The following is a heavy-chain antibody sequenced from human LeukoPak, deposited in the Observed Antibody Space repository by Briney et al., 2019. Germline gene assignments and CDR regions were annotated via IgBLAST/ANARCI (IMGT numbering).Heavy chain of an antibody. CDR2: MNHNSGNT. V-gene: IGHV1-8*01. J-gene: IGHJ3*02. Sequence: ASVKVSCKASGYTFTSYDINWVRQATGQGLEWMGWMNHNSGNTGYAQKFQGRVTMTRNTSISTAYMELSSLRSEDTAVYYCARGSITMVRGVRSDAFDIWGQGTMVTVSS. D-gene: IGHD3-10*01. CDR3: ARGSITMVRGVRSDAFDI. CDR1: GYTFTSYD.